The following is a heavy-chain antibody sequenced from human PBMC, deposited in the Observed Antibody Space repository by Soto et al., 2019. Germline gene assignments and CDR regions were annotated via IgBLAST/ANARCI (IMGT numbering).Heavy chain of an antibody. D-gene: IGHD1-7*01. Sequence: GASVKVSCKASGYTFTSYFMQWVRQAPGQGLEWMGIINPSDGTTSYAQKLKGRVTMTRDTPTSTVYMDVSSLRSEDTAVYYCETSLQLRKGWAFDYWGQGTLVTVSS. CDR2: INPSDGTT. CDR1: GYTFTSYF. J-gene: IGHJ4*02. CDR3: ETSLQLRKGWAFDY. V-gene: IGHV1-46*01.